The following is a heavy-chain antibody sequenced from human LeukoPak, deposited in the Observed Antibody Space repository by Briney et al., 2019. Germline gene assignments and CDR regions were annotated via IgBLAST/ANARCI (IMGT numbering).Heavy chain of an antibody. V-gene: IGHV4-59*01. J-gene: IGHJ4*02. CDR1: GGSFSGYY. CDR2: IHYSGST. Sequence: PSETLSLTCAVYGGSFSGYYWSWIRQPPGKGLEWIGYIHYSGSTNYTPSLKSRVTISVDTSKNQFSLKLSSVTAADTAVYYCARGRVPHYWGQGTLVTVSS. CDR3: ARGRVPHY. D-gene: IGHD3-10*01.